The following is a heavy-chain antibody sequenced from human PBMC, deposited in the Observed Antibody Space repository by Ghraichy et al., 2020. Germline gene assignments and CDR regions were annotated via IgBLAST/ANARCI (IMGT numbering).Heavy chain of an antibody. CDR3: ARQMGSFDGYGLDF. D-gene: IGHD1-26*01. CDR2: IYPGDSDT. J-gene: IGHJ6*02. CDR1: GYNFNIYW. V-gene: IGHV5-51*01. Sequence: GESLNISCKVSGYNFNIYWIGWVRQMPGKGLDWMGIIYPGDSDTRYNQSFQGQVTISADKSTSTAYLQWSSRKASDSAMYYCARQMGSFDGYGLDFWGQGTTVTVSS.